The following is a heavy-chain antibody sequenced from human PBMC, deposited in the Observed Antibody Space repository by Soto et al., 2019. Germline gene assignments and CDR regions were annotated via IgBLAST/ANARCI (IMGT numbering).Heavy chain of an antibody. V-gene: IGHV1-69*12. CDR3: ASRDSGNFDSYYYYGMDV. J-gene: IGHJ6*02. Sequence: QVQLVQSGAEVKKPGSSVKVSCKASGGTFSSYAITWVRQAPGQGLEWMGGIIPIFGTANYAQKFQGRVTITADESTSTPYMELSSLRSEDTAVYYCASRDSGNFDSYYYYGMDVWGQGTTVTVSS. D-gene: IGHD1-26*01. CDR1: GGTFSSYA. CDR2: IIPIFGTA.